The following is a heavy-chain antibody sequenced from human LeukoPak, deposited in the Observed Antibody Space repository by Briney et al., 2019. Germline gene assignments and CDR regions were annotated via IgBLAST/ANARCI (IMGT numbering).Heavy chain of an antibody. J-gene: IGHJ4*02. CDR1: GFTFSTYS. D-gene: IGHD4-23*01. V-gene: IGHV3-48*04. CDR2: ISSSSRTM. Sequence: PPGGSLRLSCAASGFTFSTYSMNWVRQAPGKGLEWVSYISSSSRTMYYADSVKGRFTISRDNAKKSLYLQMNSLRAEDTAVYYCARDLGLYDYGGNIDYWGQGTLVTVSS. CDR3: ARDLGLYDYGGNIDY.